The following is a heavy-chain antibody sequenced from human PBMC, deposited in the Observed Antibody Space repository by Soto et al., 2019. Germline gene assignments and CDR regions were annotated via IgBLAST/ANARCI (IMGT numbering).Heavy chain of an antibody. CDR3: SMVDVYVTPSPQDV. Sequence: QVQLVQSGAEVKNPGASVKVSCKASGYTFTRYGIGWARQAPGQGLEWMGWINTYNGNTNYAQNVQCRVTLTTDTSASKAYMELRSLRSNDTAIYYCSMVDVYVTPSPQDVWGQGTTVIVSS. D-gene: IGHD3-16*01. V-gene: IGHV1-18*01. CDR2: INTYNGNT. J-gene: IGHJ6*02. CDR1: GYTFTRYG.